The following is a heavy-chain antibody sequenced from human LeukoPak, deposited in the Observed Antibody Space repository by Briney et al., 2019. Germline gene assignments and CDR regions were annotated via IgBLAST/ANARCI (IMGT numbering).Heavy chain of an antibody. Sequence: GGSLRLSCAASGFTFSNYWMSWVRQAPGKGLEWVANINLYGSEKYYVDSVKGRFTISRENANNSLYLQMNSLRAEDTAVYYCAREGRPWDYYDSSGYCWNYYYGMDVWGQGTTVTVSS. D-gene: IGHD3-22*01. CDR1: GFTFSNYW. J-gene: IGHJ6*02. CDR2: INLYGSEK. V-gene: IGHV3-7*03. CDR3: AREGRPWDYYDSSGYCWNYYYGMDV.